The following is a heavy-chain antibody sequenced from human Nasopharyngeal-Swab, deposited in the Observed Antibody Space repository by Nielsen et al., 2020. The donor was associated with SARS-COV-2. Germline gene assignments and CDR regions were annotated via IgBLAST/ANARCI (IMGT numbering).Heavy chain of an antibody. J-gene: IGHJ4*02. V-gene: IGHV5-51*01. Sequence: GESLKISCEGSGYFSNNYWIGWVRQMPGRGLEWMGIIFPYDSDTRYSPSFQGQVTISADVSTKTAYLQWSGLKASDTAMYYCARTEYGSGTNFDYWGQGTLVTVSS. CDR2: IFPYDSDT. CDR1: GYFSNNYW. D-gene: IGHD3-10*01. CDR3: ARTEYGSGTNFDY.